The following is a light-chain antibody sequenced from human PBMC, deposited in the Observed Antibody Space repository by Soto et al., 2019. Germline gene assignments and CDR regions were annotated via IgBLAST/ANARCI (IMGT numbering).Light chain of an antibody. V-gene: IGKV1-27*01. CDR1: QDISNY. Sequence: DIQMTQSPSSLSAAVGDRVTIACRASQDISNYLAWYQQKPGRAPKLLIFAASTLQSGVPSRFSCSGSGTEFTLTISSLQPEDVATYYCQKYDSAPAWTFGQGTKVEIK. J-gene: IGKJ1*01. CDR2: AAS. CDR3: QKYDSAPAWT.